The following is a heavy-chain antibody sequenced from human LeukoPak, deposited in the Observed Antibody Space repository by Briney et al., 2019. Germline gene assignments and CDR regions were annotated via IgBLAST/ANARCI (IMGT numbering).Heavy chain of an antibody. J-gene: IGHJ4*02. CDR3: ARGGSGWPYYFDY. CDR1: GGSISSYY. D-gene: IGHD6-19*01. V-gene: IGHV4-59*01. CDR2: IYYSGST. Sequence: PSETLSLTCTVSGGSISSYYWSWIRQPPGKGLEWIGYIYYSGSTNYNPSLKSRDTISVDTSKNQFSLKLSSVTAADTAVYYCARGGSGWPYYFDYWGQGTLVTVSS.